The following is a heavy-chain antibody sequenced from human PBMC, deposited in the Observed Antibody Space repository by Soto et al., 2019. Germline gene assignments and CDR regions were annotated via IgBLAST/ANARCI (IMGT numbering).Heavy chain of an antibody. Sequence: QVQLQESGPGLVKPSETLSLTCTVSGGSISSYYWSWIRQPPGKGLEWIGYIYYSGSTNYNPSLKSRVTISVDTSKKQFSLKLSSVTAADTAVYYCARQPSRGSSPPYFDYWGQGTLVTVSS. J-gene: IGHJ4*02. V-gene: IGHV4-59*01. D-gene: IGHD6-6*01. CDR1: GGSISSYY. CDR2: IYYSGST. CDR3: ARQPSRGSSPPYFDY.